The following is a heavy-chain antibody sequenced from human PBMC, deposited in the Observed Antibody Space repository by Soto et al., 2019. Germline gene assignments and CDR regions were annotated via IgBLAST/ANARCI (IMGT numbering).Heavy chain of an antibody. CDR3: ARALYYSQY. D-gene: IGHD2-8*01. V-gene: IGHV3-48*03. CDR2: IRSSGGTI. CDR1: VFTFSTYE. Sequence: QSVRSLRLSCASSVFTFSTYEMNCVRHTPGKGLEWVSFIRSSGGTILYADSVKGRFTISRDNAKNSLYLQTNSLRAEDTAVCYCARALYYSQYWGQATLVTGCS. J-gene: IGHJ1*01.